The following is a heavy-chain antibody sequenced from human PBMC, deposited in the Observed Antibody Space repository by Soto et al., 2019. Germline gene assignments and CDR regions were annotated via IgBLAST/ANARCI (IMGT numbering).Heavy chain of an antibody. Sequence: QVQLQQWGAGLLKPSETLSLTCAVYGGSFSGYYWSWIRQPPGKGLEWIGEINHSGSTNYNPSLKSRVTISVDTSKNQFSLKLSSVTAADTAVYYCAMATLSDAFDIWGQGTMVTVSS. J-gene: IGHJ3*02. CDR2: INHSGST. V-gene: IGHV4-34*01. D-gene: IGHD5-12*01. CDR1: GGSFSGYY. CDR3: AMATLSDAFDI.